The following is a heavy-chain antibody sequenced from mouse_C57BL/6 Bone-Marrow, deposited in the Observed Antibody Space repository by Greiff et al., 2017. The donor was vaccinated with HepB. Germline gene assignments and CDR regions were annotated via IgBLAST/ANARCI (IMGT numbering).Heavy chain of an antibody. CDR3: TRDWGLGLRFAY. CDR2: ISSGGDYI. J-gene: IGHJ3*01. CDR1: GFTFSSYA. Sequence: EVKLVESGAGLVKPGGSLKLSCAASGFTFSSYAMSWVRQTPEKRLEWVAYISSGGDYIYYADPVKGRFTISRDNARNTLYLQMSSLKSEDTAMYYCTRDWGLGLRFAYWGQGTLVTVSA. D-gene: IGHD4-1*01. V-gene: IGHV5-9-1*02.